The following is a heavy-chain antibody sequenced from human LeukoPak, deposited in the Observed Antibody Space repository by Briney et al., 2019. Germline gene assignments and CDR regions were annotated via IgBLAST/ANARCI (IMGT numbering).Heavy chain of an antibody. CDR1: GYTFTSYD. CDR2: MNPNSGNR. J-gene: IGHJ5*02. CDR3: AKTGSWTANWFDP. V-gene: IGHV1-8*01. Sequence: GASVKLSCKASGYTFTSYDINWVRQATGQGLEWMGWMNPNSGNRAYAQKFQGRVTMTRDTSISTAYMELSSLTSEDTAVYYCAKTGSWTANWFDPWGQGTPVTVSS. D-gene: IGHD1-1*01.